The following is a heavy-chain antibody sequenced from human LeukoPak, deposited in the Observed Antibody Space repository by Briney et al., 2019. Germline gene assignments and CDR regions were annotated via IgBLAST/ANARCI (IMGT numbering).Heavy chain of an antibody. CDR1: GFTFSSYT. D-gene: IGHD1-26*01. V-gene: IGHV3-21*01. Sequence: GGSLRLSCAASGFTFSSYTMNWVRQAPGKGLEWVSSISSTSSYIYHADSVKGRFTISRDNAKNSLYLQMNSLRAEDTAVYYCARNTVGATTREDYWGQGTLVTVSS. J-gene: IGHJ4*02. CDR3: ARNTVGATTREDY. CDR2: ISSTSSYI.